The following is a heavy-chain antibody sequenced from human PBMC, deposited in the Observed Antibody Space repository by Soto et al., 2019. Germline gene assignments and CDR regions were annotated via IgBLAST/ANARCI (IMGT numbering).Heavy chain of an antibody. CDR2: ISESGTTI. CDR1: GFAFSAYY. J-gene: IGHJ4*02. V-gene: IGHV3-11*01. D-gene: IGHD3-22*01. Sequence: QVHLMESGGGLVKPGGSLRLSCEASGFAFSAYYMSWIRQAPGKGLEWLSNISESGTTIYYADSVKGRFTISRDNAKNTLYLQMNSLRVEDTAVYYCAKGEYDTSGYTDYWGQGTLVTVSS. CDR3: AKGEYDTSGYTDY.